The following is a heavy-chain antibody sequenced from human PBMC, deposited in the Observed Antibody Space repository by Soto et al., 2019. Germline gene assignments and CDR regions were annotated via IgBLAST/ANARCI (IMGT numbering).Heavy chain of an antibody. J-gene: IGHJ4*02. CDR1: GGSFSGYY. Sequence: PSETLSLTCAVYGGSFSGYYWSWIRQPPGKGLEWIGEINHSGSTNYNPSLKSRVTISVDTSKNQFSLKLSSVTAADTAVYYCARKDRYNPDSDYWGQGTLLTLSS. CDR3: ARKDRYNPDSDY. CDR2: INHSGST. V-gene: IGHV4-34*01. D-gene: IGHD1-1*01.